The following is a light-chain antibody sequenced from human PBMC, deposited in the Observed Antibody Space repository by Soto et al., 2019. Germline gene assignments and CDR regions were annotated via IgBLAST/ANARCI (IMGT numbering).Light chain of an antibody. CDR3: CSYAGSSTHV. V-gene: IGLV2-23*01. Sequence: QSVLTQPASVSGSPGQSITISCTGTSSDVGSYNLVSWYQQHPGKAPKLMIYEGSKRPSGVSNRFSGSKSGNTASLTISGLQAEVEADYYCCSYAGSSTHVSGPGSIVT. J-gene: IGLJ1*01. CDR1: SSDVGSYNL. CDR2: EGS.